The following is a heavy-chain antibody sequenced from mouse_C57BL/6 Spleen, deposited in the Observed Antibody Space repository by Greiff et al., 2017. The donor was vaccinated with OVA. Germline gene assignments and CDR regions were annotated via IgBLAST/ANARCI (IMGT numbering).Heavy chain of an antibody. CDR3: ARDYSSGYAMDY. CDR2: ISDGGSYT. V-gene: IGHV5-4*01. J-gene: IGHJ4*01. Sequence: EVKLVESGGGLVKPGGSLKLSCAASGFTFSSYAMSWVRQTPEKRLEWVANISDGGSYTYYPDNVKGRFTISRDNARNNLYLQMSHLKSEDTAMYYCARDYSSGYAMDYWGQGTTVTVSS. D-gene: IGHD2-5*01. CDR1: GFTFSSYA.